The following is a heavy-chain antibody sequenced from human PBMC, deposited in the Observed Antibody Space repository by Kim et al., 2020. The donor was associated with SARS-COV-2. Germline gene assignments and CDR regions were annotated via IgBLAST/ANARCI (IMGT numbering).Heavy chain of an antibody. CDR1: GFTFGDYA. V-gene: IGHV3-49*04. CDR2: IRSKAYGGTT. D-gene: IGHD3-10*01. J-gene: IGHJ4*02. CDR3: IGEITYYGSVSYSGY. Sequence: GGSLRLSCTASGFTFGDYAMSWVRQAPGKGLEWVGFIRSKAYGGTTEYDASVKGRFTISRDDSKSIAYLQMNSLKTEDTAVYYCIGEITYYGSVSYSGYWGQGTLVTVSS.